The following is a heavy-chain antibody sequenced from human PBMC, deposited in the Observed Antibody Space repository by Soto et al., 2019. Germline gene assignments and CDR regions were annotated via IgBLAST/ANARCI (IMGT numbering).Heavy chain of an antibody. CDR2: IIPFLGVT. CDR3: VRDWESAVSTWAIGWL. D-gene: IGHD1-26*01. CDR1: GGTYSPYT. J-gene: IGHJ4*02. V-gene: IGHV1-69*08. Sequence: QVQLVQPGAEVKKPGSSVKVSCKSSGGTYSPYTINWVRQAPGQGLEWMGRIIPFLGVTNYRLKFKARVTISGDKATNTAYMDLRGLRFEDTSVYYCVRDWESAVSTWAIGWLWGRGTLVTVSS.